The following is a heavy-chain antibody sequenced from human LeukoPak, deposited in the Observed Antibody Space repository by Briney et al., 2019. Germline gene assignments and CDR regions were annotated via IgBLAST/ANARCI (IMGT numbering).Heavy chain of an antibody. CDR1: GFTFSDYD. CDR2: IGTAGDT. J-gene: IGHJ4*02. V-gene: IGHV3-13*01. CDR3: ARVAKERVGGVYYFDY. D-gene: IGHD1-1*01. Sequence: GGSLRLSCAASGFTFSDYDMHWVRQATEKGLEWVSSIGTAGDTYYTGSVKGRFTISRENAKNSLYLQMNSLRAGDTAVYYCARVAKERVGGVYYFDYWGQGTLVTVSS.